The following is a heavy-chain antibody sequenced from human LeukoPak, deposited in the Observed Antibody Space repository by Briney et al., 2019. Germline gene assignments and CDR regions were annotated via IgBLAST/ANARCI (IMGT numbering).Heavy chain of an antibody. D-gene: IGHD3-22*01. V-gene: IGHV3-48*02. J-gene: IGHJ4*02. CDR1: GFTFSSYA. Sequence: PGGSLRLSCEASGFTFSSYAMNWVRQAPGKGLEWGSYISSSSSTKYYADSVKGRFTISRDNAKNSLYLQMNSLRDDDTAVYYCARDLNLYDSSGYYPRWGQGTLVTVSS. CDR2: ISSSSSTK. CDR3: ARDLNLYDSSGYYPR.